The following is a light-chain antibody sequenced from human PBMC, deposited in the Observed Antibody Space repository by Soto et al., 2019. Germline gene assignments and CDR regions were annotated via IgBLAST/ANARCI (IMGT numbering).Light chain of an antibody. CDR2: QDS. CDR1: KLGDKY. Sequence: SYELTQPPSVFVSPGQTASITCSGDKLGDKYACWYQQKPGQSPVLVIYQDSKRPSGIPERFSGSNSGNTATLTISGTQAMDEADYYCQAWDSSIVVFGGGTKVTVL. V-gene: IGLV3-1*01. CDR3: QAWDSSIVV. J-gene: IGLJ2*01.